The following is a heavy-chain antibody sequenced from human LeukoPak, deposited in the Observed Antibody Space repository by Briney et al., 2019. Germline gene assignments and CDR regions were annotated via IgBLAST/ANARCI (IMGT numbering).Heavy chain of an antibody. J-gene: IGHJ4*02. CDR1: GFTFSNYW. D-gene: IGHD4-17*01. CDR2: INSDGSNT. V-gene: IGHV3-74*01. Sequence: PGGSLRLSCAASGFTFSNYWMHWVRQAPGKGLVWVSRINSDGSNTNYADSAKGRFTTSRDNARNTLYLQMNSLGAEDTAVYYCASTTGGYWGQGTLVIVSS. CDR3: ASTTGGY.